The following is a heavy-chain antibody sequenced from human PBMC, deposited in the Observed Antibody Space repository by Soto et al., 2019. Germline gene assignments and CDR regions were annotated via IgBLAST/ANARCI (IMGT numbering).Heavy chain of an antibody. CDR3: ARADYYDSSGFYYDY. CDR2: INPSGGST. J-gene: IGHJ4*02. Sequence: QVQLVQSGAEVKKPGASVKVSCKASGYIFTNHYIHWVRQAPGQGLEWMGIINPSGGSTNYLQKFQGRGTMTRDKSTSTVYMELSSLRSEDTAVYFCARADYYDSSGFYYDYWGQGTLVTVSS. V-gene: IGHV1-46*01. CDR1: GYIFTNHY. D-gene: IGHD3-22*01.